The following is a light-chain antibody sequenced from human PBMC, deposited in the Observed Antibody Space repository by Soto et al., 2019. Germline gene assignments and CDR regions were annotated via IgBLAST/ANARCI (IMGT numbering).Light chain of an antibody. CDR2: EGS. CDR1: SSDVGGYNY. J-gene: IGLJ1*01. Sequence: QSARTPPPCATGSPGESVTISCTATSSDVGGYNYVSWYQQPPRKDPKVIIYEGSKRPSGVPDRFSGSKSGSTASLTVSGLQAEDEADYYGSSYAVTNMFVFGTGTKVTVL. V-gene: IGLV2-8*01. CDR3: SSYAVTNMFV.